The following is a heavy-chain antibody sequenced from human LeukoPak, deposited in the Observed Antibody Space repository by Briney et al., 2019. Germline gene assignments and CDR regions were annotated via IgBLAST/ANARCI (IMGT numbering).Heavy chain of an antibody. J-gene: IGHJ4*02. Sequence: GESLKISCKGSGYSFTSYWIGWVRQMPGKGLEWMGIIYPGDSDTRYSPSFQGQVTISADKSISTAYLQWSSLKASDTAMYYCPRAWLGADEDGYFDYWGQGTLVTVSS. CDR1: GYSFTSYW. D-gene: IGHD5-12*01. CDR2: IYPGDSDT. V-gene: IGHV5-51*01. CDR3: PRAWLGADEDGYFDY.